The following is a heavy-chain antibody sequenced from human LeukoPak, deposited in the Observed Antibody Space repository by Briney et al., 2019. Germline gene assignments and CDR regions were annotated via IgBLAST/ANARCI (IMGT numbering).Heavy chain of an antibody. D-gene: IGHD2-15*01. CDR2: ISTDGYTT. Sequence: GGSMRLSCAASGLTFSAYKMHWVRQAPRKGLVWVSRISTDGYTTDYADFVQGRFTASRDNTKNTWSLEMNSLRAEDTAVYYCVVGGSPGYWGQGTLVTVSS. CDR1: GLTFSAYK. V-gene: IGHV3-74*01. J-gene: IGHJ4*02. CDR3: VVGGSPGY.